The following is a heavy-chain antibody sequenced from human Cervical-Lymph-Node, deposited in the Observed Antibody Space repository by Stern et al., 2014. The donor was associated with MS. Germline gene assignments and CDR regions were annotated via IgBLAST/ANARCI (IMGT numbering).Heavy chain of an antibody. D-gene: IGHD2-21*02. V-gene: IGHV2-70*01. J-gene: IGHJ4*02. CDR2: IDWYGDK. CDR1: GFSLSTSGVW. Sequence: QVTLKESGPALVKPRQTLTLTCTFSGFSLSTSGVWVSWIRQPPGKALEWLALIDWYGDKYYSTSLKTRLAVSKDDSKNQVVLTMASMGPVDTATYFCARGDCFSYFFDSWGQGTLVTVSS. CDR3: ARGDCFSYFFDS.